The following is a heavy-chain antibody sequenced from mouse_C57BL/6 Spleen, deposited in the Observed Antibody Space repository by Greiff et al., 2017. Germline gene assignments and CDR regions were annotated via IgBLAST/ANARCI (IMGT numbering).Heavy chain of an antibody. CDR3: TTPLRYSNYEFAY. CDR2: IDPEDGDT. J-gene: IGHJ3*01. V-gene: IGHV14-1*01. D-gene: IGHD2-5*01. Sequence: EVKLQESGAELVRPGASVKLSCTASGFNIKDYYMHWVKQRPEQGLEWIGRIDPEDGDTEYAPKFQGKATMTADTSSNTAYLQLSSLTSEDTAVYYCTTPLRYSNYEFAYWGQGTLVTVSA. CDR1: GFNIKDYY.